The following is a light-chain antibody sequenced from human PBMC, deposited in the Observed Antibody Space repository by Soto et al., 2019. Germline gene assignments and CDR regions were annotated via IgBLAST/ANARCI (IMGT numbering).Light chain of an antibody. CDR3: QQLNSDPPWT. J-gene: IGKJ1*01. V-gene: IGKV1-9*01. CDR1: QGIRSY. Sequence: IQLTQSPSSLSASVGDRVTITCRASQGIRSYLAWYQQKPGQAPKLLIYAASTLQSSVPSRFGGSRSGTDVTPTMSSLEHEDFVTYYCQQLNSDPPWTFGQGTKVDIK. CDR2: AAS.